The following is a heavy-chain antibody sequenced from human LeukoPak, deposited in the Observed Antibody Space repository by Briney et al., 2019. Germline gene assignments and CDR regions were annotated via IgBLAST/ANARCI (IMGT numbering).Heavy chain of an antibody. CDR2: IYYSGST. Sequence: PSETLSLTCTVSGGSISSSSYYWGWIRQPPGKGLEWIGSIYYSGSTYYNPSLKSRITISVDTSKNQFSLKLSSVTAADTAVYYCATGLRYSSGWYGTYYYYYMDVWGKGTTVTISS. J-gene: IGHJ6*03. D-gene: IGHD6-19*01. CDR1: GGSISSSSYY. V-gene: IGHV4-39*07. CDR3: ATGLRYSSGWYGTYYYYYMDV.